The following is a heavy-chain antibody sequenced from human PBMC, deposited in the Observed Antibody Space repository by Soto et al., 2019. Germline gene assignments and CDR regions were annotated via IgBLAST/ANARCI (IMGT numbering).Heavy chain of an antibody. D-gene: IGHD5-18*01. V-gene: IGHV4-61*01. CDR3: ARPLYSYGPMDV. CDR2: IYYSGST. CDR1: GGSVSSGSYY. J-gene: IGHJ6*02. Sequence: QVQLQESGPGLVKPSETLSLTCTVSGGSVSSGSYYWSWIRQPPGKGLEWIGYIYYSGSTNYNPSLKSRVTISVDTSKNQFSLKLSSVTAAATAVYYCARPLYSYGPMDVWGQGTTVTVSS.